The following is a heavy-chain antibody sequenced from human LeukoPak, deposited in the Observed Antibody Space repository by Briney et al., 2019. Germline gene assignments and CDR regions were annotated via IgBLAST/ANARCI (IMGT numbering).Heavy chain of an antibody. D-gene: IGHD2-2*03. CDR2: IYYSGST. CDR1: GGSSSSSSYY. V-gene: IGHV4-39*07. J-gene: IGHJ3*02. CDR3: ASQAGYCSSTSCYIAFDI. Sequence: SETLSLTCTVSGGSSSSSSYYWGWIRQPPGKGREWIGSIYYSGSTYYNPSLKSRVTISVDASKNQFSLKLSSVTDADTAVYYCASQAGYCSSTSCYIAFDIWGQGTMVTVSS.